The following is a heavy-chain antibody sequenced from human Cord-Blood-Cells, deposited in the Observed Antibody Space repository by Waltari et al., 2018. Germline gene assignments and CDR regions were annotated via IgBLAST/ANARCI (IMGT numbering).Heavy chain of an antibody. CDR3: ARLLKRGNAFDI. D-gene: IGHD2-8*02. CDR1: GYTFNVSY. J-gene: IGHJ3*02. CDR2: INPNSGGT. V-gene: IGHV1-2*02. Sequence: QVQLVQAGAEVKKPGGSVKVSCQASGYTFNVSYMQWVRQAPGQGLEWMGWINPNSGGTNYAQKFQGRVTMTRDTSISTAYMELSRLRSDDTAVYYCARLLKRGNAFDIWGQGTMVTVSS.